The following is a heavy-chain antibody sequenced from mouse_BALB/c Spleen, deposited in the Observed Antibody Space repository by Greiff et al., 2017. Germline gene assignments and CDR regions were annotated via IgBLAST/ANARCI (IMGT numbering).Heavy chain of an antibody. J-gene: IGHJ2*01. CDR1: GFTFSSFG. V-gene: IGHV5-17*02. CDR2: ISSGSSTI. Sequence: EVQVVESGGGLVQPGGSRKLSCAASGFTFSSFGMHWVRQAPEKGLEWVAYISSGSSTIYYADTVKGRFTISRDNPKNTLFLQMTSLRSEDTAMYYCARSRGERYFDYWGQGTTLTVSS. CDR3: ARSRGERYFDY.